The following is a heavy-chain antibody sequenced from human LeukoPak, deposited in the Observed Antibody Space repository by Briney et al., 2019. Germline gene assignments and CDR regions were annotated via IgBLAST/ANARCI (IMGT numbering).Heavy chain of an antibody. CDR3: AKDSWLIQLWLEY. J-gene: IGHJ4*02. V-gene: IGHV3-23*01. CDR1: GFTFSSYA. Sequence: PGGSLRLSCAASGFTFSSYAMSSVRQAPRKGLEWVSAISGSGGSTYYADSVKGRFTISRDNSKNTLYLQMNSLRAEDTAVYYCAKDSWLIQLWLEYWGQGTLVTVSS. D-gene: IGHD5-18*01. CDR2: ISGSGGST.